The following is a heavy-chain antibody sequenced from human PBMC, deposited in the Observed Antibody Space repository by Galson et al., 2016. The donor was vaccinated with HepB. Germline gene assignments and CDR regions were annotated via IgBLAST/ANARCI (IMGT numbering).Heavy chain of an antibody. Sequence: SLRLSCAASGFTFSNFGMHWVRQAPGKGLEXVAVISYDGSNKNYADFVKGRFTISRDNSKNTLYLQMNSLRAEDTAVYYCAEDVAVPNYYYYGMDVWGQGTTVTVSS. V-gene: IGHV3-30*18. D-gene: IGHD6-19*01. CDR3: AEDVAVPNYYYYGMDV. CDR2: ISYDGSNK. CDR1: GFTFSNFG. J-gene: IGHJ6*02.